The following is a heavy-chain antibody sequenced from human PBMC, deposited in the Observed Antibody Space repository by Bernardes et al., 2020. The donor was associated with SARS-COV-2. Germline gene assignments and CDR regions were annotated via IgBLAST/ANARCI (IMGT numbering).Heavy chain of an antibody. CDR3: AGERGNTNGMDV. D-gene: IGHD3-10*01. J-gene: IGHJ6*02. CDR2: IYYSGST. Sequence: TLSLTCIVSGGSINSGGYYWSWIRQHPGTGLEWIGFIYYSGSTFYNPSLESRLTISLDTSKNQFSLKLTSLTAADTAVYFCAGERGNTNGMDVWGQGTTVTVSS. CDR1: GGSINSGGYY. V-gene: IGHV4-31*03.